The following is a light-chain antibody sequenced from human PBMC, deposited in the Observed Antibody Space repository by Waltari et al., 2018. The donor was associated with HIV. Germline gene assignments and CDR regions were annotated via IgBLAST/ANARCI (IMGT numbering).Light chain of an antibody. CDR3: QQYDYWPPWT. CDR2: GAS. V-gene: IGKV3-15*01. J-gene: IGKJ1*01. Sequence: VMTQSPATLSLSPGDRTTSSCRASQSVRTKLAWNQQKPGQPPRFLIYGASTRSTGIAARFSGSGSGTEFTLTINSLQSEDYAVYYCQQYDYWPPWTFGQGTKVEMK. CDR1: QSVRTK.